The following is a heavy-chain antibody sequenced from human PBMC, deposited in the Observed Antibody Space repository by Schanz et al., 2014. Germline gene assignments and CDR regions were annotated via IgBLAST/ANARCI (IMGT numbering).Heavy chain of an antibody. D-gene: IGHD3-10*01. Sequence: EVQLLESGGGLIQPGGSLRLSCAASGFIFGSSVMAWVRQAPGKGLEWVSAISGGGGTTYYTDSVKGRFTISRDNSKSTLYLQMNSLRAEDTAVYYCAKDGPGGSGSYSADGGMDVWGQGTTVTVSS. CDR2: ISGGGGTT. CDR3: AKDGPGGSGSYSADGGMDV. V-gene: IGHV3-23*01. J-gene: IGHJ6*02. CDR1: GFIFGSSV.